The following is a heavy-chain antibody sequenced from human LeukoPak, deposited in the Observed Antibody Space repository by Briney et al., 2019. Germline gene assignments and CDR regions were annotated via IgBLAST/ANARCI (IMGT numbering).Heavy chain of an antibody. CDR2: MNPNSGNT. CDR3: ARTGFCSTSCYYYYYYYMDV. CDR1: GYTFTGYY. J-gene: IGHJ6*03. V-gene: IGHV1-8*02. D-gene: IGHD2-2*01. Sequence: ASVKVSCKASGYTFTGYYMHWVRQATGQGLEWMGWMNPNSGNTGYAQKFQGRVTMTRNTSISAAYMELSSLRSEDTAVYYCARTGFCSTSCYYYYYYYMDVWGKGTTVTVSS.